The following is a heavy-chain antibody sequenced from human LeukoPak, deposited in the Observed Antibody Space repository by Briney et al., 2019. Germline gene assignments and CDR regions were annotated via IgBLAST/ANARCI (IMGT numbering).Heavy chain of an antibody. CDR2: ISDSGSNT. J-gene: IGHJ4*02. Sequence: GGSLRLSCAASGFTFSDYYMSWIRQAPGKGLEWVSYISDSGSNTYYGDSVKGRFTVSRDNAKNSLYLQMNSLRVEDPAVYSCANHGFSTCIQFWGQGTLVTVSS. D-gene: IGHD3-3*02. V-gene: IGHV3-11*01. CDR3: ANHGFSTCIQF. CDR1: GFTFSDYY.